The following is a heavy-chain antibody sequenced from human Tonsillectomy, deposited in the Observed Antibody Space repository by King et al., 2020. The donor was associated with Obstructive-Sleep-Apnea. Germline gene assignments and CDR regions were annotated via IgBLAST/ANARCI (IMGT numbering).Heavy chain of an antibody. CDR1: GYSVTTYA. Sequence: QLVQSGAEVKKPGASVKVSCKASGYSVTTYAIHWVRQAPGQRLEWMGWINVGNGNTEYSQKFQGRVTITRDTSATTAYMELSGLTSADTAVYYCARADYYGSGSYAYWGQGTLVTVSS. J-gene: IGHJ4*02. D-gene: IGHD3-10*01. V-gene: IGHV1-3*01. CDR3: ARADYYGSGSYAY. CDR2: INVGNGNT.